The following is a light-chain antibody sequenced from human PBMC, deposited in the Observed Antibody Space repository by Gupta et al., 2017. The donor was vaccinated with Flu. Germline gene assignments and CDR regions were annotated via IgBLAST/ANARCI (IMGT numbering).Light chain of an antibody. V-gene: IGLV2-8*01. J-gene: IGLJ1*01. CDR1: SSRIDDVNY. Sequence: SSRIDDVNYDPQHQQPPGKPPILMNYEGGRRPSGFPAGFSGSTSGSTATLTLLSVQAEDEDDYYCNYYEGGAKDVFGAGTKVTVL. CDR2: EGG. CDR3: NYYEGGAKDV.